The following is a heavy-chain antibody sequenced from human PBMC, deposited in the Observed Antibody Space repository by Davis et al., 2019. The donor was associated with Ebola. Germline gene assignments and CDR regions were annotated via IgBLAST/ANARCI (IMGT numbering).Heavy chain of an antibody. CDR1: DYSISSGYY. D-gene: IGHD4-17*01. V-gene: IGHV4-38-2*02. CDR3: ARGNYGDYIVLYYYNMDV. CDR2: IHHSGRAT. Sequence: MPSETLSLTCIVSDYSISSGYYWGWIRQPPGKGLEWIGSIHHSGRATSYNPSLRSRVTISVDTSKNQFSLKLSSVIAADTAVYYCARGNYGDYIVLYYYNMDVWGQGTTVTVSS. J-gene: IGHJ6*02.